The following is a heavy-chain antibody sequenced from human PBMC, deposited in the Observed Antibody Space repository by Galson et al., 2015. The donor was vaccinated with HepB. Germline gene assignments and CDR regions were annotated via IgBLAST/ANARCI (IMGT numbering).Heavy chain of an antibody. CDR1: GYTFTSYA. CDR2: INAGNGNT. J-gene: IGHJ3*02. CDR3: ARWGGSYAFDI. Sequence: CKASGYTFTSYAMHWVRQAPGQRLEWMGWINAGNGNTKYSQKFQGRVTITRDTSASTAYMELSSLRSEDTAVYYCARWGGSYAFDIWGQGTMVTVSS. V-gene: IGHV1-3*01. D-gene: IGHD1-26*01.